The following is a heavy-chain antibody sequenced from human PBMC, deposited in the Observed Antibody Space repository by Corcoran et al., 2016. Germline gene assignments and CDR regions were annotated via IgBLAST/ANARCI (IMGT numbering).Heavy chain of an antibody. CDR3: AKDEVDSSGPYGRYDY. V-gene: IGHV3-23*01. Sequence: EVQLLESGGGLVQPGGSLRLSCAASGFTLSSYAMSWVRQAPGKGLEWVSAISGSGGSTYYADSVKGRFTISRDNSKNTLYLQMKSLGAEDTAVYYCAKDEVDSSGPYGRYDYWGQGTLVTVSS. CDR2: ISGSGGST. CDR1: GFTLSSYA. D-gene: IGHD3-22*01. J-gene: IGHJ4*02.